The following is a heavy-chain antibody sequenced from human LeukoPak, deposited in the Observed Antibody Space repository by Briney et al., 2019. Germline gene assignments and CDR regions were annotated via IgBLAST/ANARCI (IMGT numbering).Heavy chain of an antibody. CDR2: ISSSGSII. J-gene: IGHJ6*03. V-gene: IGHV3-48*03. Sequence: GGSLRLSCAASGFTFSTYEMNWVRQAPGKGLEWVSYISSSGSIIYYADSVKGRFTISRGNAKNSLYLQMNSLRAEDTAVYYCARGDRDSLDYYYYMDVWGKGTTVTISS. CDR3: ARGDRDSLDYYYYMDV. D-gene: IGHD3-3*01. CDR1: GFTFSTYE.